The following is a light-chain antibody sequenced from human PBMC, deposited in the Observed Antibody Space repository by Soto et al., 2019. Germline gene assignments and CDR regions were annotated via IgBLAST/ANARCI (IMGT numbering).Light chain of an antibody. J-gene: IGKJ2*01. CDR2: DAS. V-gene: IGKV1-5*01. Sequence: DIQMTQSPSSLSASVGDRVTITCRASQSLNRWLAWYQQKPGKAPKLLISDASSLQSGVPSRFSGSRSGTEFTLTISSLQADDFATYYCQQYETYSRTFGQGTKVDIK. CDR1: QSLNRW. CDR3: QQYETYSRT.